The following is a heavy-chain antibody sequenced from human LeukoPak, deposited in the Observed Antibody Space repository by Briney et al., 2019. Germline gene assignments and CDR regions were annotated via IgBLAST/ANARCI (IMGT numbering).Heavy chain of an antibody. CDR2: ISSNGGST. J-gene: IGHJ4*02. CDR3: ARDGPDSSGYYPFDY. CDR1: GFTFSSYA. V-gene: IGHV3-64*01. D-gene: IGHD3-22*01. Sequence: GGSLRLSCAASGFTFSSYAMHWVRQAPGKGLEYVSAISSNGGSTYYANSVKGRFPISRDNSKNTLYLQMGSLRAEDMAVYYCARDGPDSSGYYPFDYWGQGTLVTVSS.